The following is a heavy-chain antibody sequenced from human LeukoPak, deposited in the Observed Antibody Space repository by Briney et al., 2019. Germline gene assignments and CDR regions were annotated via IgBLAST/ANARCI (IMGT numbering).Heavy chain of an antibody. Sequence: GGSLRLSCAASGITVSGTHMSWVLQAPGKGLEWVAAMYTGGTTYYADSVTGRFTISRDNSKNTLYLHMNSLRAEDTAVYYCAKDEATSGGGLASWGQGTLVSVSS. V-gene: IGHV3-53*01. D-gene: IGHD3-16*01. CDR3: AKDEATSGGGLAS. CDR1: GITVSGTH. J-gene: IGHJ4*02. CDR2: MYTGGTT.